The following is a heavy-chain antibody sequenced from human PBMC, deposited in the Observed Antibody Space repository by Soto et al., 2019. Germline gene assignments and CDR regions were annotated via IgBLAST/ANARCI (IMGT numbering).Heavy chain of an antibody. CDR2: IFYSGST. V-gene: IGHV4-59*08. Sequence: SETLSLTCTVSGGSISSYYWSWIRQPPGKGLEWIGYIFYSGSTNYNPSLKSRVTISVDTSKNQFSLKLSSVTAADTAVYYCARALNDYSFDYWGQGTLVTVSS. CDR1: GGSISSYY. D-gene: IGHD4-4*01. CDR3: ARALNDYSFDY. J-gene: IGHJ4*02.